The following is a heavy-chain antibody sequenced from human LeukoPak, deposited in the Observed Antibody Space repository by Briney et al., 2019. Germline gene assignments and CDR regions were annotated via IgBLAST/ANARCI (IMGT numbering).Heavy chain of an antibody. D-gene: IGHD2-2*01. CDR2: IYYSGDT. CDR3: ARTPYCSRTNCLYYFDS. Sequence: SETLSLTCTVSGDSFSNGDYYWSWIRQHPGKGLEWLAFIYYSGDTYYNPSLKSRLTISLDTSKNVFSLKLNSVTAADTAIYHCARTPYCSRTNCLYYFDSWGQGTLVTVSS. V-gene: IGHV4-31*03. CDR1: GDSFSNGDYY. J-gene: IGHJ4*02.